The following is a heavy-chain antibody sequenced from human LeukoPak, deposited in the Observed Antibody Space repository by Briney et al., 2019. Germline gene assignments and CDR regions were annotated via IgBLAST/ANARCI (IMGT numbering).Heavy chain of an antibody. D-gene: IGHD5-18*01. CDR3: ARLRQRGYSYGLKKYYFDY. Sequence: SETLSLTCAVYGGSFSGYYWSWIRQPPGKGLEWIGEINHSGSTNYNPSLKSRVTISVDTSKNQFSLKLSSVTAADTAVYYCARLRQRGYSYGLKKYYFDYWGQGTLVTVSS. V-gene: IGHV4-34*01. CDR1: GGSFSGYY. J-gene: IGHJ4*02. CDR2: INHSGST.